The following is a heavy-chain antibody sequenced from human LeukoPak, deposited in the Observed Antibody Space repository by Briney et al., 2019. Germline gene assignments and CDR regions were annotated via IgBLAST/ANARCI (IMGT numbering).Heavy chain of an antibody. J-gene: IGHJ4*02. Sequence: GASVKVSCKACGYTFTSYYMHWLRQAPGQGLDGMGLINPSGGSTSYAQKFQGRVTMTRDTSTSTVYMELSSLRSEDTAVYYCARGICSSTSCYDYFDYWGQGTLVTVSS. CDR3: ARGICSSTSCYDYFDY. CDR2: INPSGGST. CDR1: GYTFTSYY. D-gene: IGHD2-2*01. V-gene: IGHV1-46*01.